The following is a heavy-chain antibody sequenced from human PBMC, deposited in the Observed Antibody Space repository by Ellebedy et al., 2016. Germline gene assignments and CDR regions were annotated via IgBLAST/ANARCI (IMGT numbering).Heavy chain of an antibody. D-gene: IGHD6-19*01. J-gene: IGHJ4*02. V-gene: IGHV3-20*04. CDR1: GFTFSDYY. CDR2: INWNGGST. CDR3: AKDHSSGWYGNDY. Sequence: GGSLRLSCAASGFTFSDYYMSWIRQAPGKGLEWVSGINWNGGSTGYADSVKGRFTISRDNAKNSLYLQMNSLRAEDTAVYYCAKDHSSGWYGNDYWGQGTLVTVSS.